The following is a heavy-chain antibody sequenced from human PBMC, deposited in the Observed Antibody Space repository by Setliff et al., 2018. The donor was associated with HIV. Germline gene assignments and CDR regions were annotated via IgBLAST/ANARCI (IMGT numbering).Heavy chain of an antibody. J-gene: IGHJ4*02. CDR2: IRGGGDST. V-gene: IGHV3-23*01. D-gene: IGHD3-22*01. Sequence: GASVKVSCAASGFTFSSYAMSWVRQAPGTGLEWVSAIRGGGDSTYYADSVKGRFTIYRDNSRNTLYLQMNSLTADDTAVYYCAKGPTCYDSSGYYTYWGQGALVTVSS. CDR1: GFTFSSYA. CDR3: AKGPTCYDSSGYYTY.